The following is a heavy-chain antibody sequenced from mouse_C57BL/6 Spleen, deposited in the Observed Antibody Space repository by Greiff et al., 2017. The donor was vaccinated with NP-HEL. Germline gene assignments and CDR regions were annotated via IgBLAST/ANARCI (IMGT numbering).Heavy chain of an antibody. J-gene: IGHJ3*01. V-gene: IGHV1-52*01. CDR1: GYTFTSYW. Sequence: QVQLQQPGAELVRPGSSVKLSCKASGYTFTSYWMHWVKQRPIQGLEWIGNIDPSDSETNYNQKFKDKATLTVDKSSSTAYMQLSSLTSEDSAVYYCARSQGGFAYWGQGTLVTVSA. CDR3: ARSQGGFAY. D-gene: IGHD3-1*01. CDR2: IDPSDSET.